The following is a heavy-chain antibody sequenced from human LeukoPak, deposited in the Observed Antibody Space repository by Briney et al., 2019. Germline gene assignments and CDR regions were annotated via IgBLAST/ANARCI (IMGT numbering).Heavy chain of an antibody. J-gene: IGHJ4*02. CDR1: GFTFSHAW. CDR3: TIVRGYCGGDCYS. CDR2: IKSKIDGGTT. Sequence: GGSLRLSCAASGFTFSHAWMSWVRQVPGKGLEWVGRIKSKIDGGTTDYAAPVKGRFTISREGSKNTLYLQMNSLETEDTAVYYCTIVRGYCGGDCYSWGQGTLVTVSS. D-gene: IGHD2-21*02. V-gene: IGHV3-15*01.